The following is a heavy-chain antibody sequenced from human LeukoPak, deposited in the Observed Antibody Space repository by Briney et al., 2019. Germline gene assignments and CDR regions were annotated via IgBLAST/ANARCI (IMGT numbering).Heavy chain of an antibody. CDR3: TTDLAASRSDFDY. Sequence: GGSLRLSRAASGFTFSNAWMSWVRQAPGKGLEWVGRIKSKTDGGTTDYAAPVKGRFTISRDDSKNTPYLQMNSLKTEDTAVYYCTTDLAASRSDFDYWGQGTLVTVSS. V-gene: IGHV3-15*01. CDR1: GFTFSNAW. CDR2: IKSKTDGGTT. D-gene: IGHD6-13*01. J-gene: IGHJ4*02.